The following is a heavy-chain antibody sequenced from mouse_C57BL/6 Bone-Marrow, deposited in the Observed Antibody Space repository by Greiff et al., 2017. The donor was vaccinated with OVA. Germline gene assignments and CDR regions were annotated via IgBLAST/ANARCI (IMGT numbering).Heavy chain of an antibody. CDR3: VRDYCGSSGDY. CDR2: ISSKSSNYAT. V-gene: IGHV10-3*01. Sequence: EVHVVESGGGLVQPKGSLKLSCAASGFTFTTYAMPWVRQAPGKGLEWVARISSKSSNYATYYADSVKDSFTISREKSQRKLSLQMSNLKTVDTAMYYCVRDYCGSSGDYWGQGTTLTVSS. D-gene: IGHD1-1*01. CDR1: GFTFTTYA. J-gene: IGHJ2*01.